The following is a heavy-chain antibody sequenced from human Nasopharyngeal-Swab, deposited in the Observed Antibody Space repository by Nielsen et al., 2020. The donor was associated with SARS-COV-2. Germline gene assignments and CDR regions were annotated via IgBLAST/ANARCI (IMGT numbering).Heavy chain of an antibody. V-gene: IGHV4-39*01. J-gene: IGHJ5*02. CDR1: GGSISSSSYY. Sequence: SETLSLTCTVSGGSISSSSYYWGWIRQPPGKGLEWIGSIYYSGSTYYNPSLKSRVTISVDTSKNQFSLKLSSVTAADTAVYYCARHLLGSGWRGRWFDPWGQGTLVTVSS. D-gene: IGHD6-19*01. CDR2: IYYSGST. CDR3: ARHLLGSGWRGRWFDP.